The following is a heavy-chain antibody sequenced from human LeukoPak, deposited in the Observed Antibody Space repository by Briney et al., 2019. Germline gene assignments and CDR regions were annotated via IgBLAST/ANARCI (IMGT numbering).Heavy chain of an antibody. CDR2: IRKDESAK. D-gene: IGHD1-26*01. CDR1: GFIFNNAW. Sequence: GGSLRLSCVASGFIFNNAWMTWVRQAPGKGLEWVATIRKDESAKHYVDSVKGRFTISRDNSKNTLYLQMNSLRAEDTAVYYCARAGLGATTGWFDPWGQGTLVTASS. J-gene: IGHJ5*02. V-gene: IGHV3-7*01. CDR3: ARAGLGATTGWFDP.